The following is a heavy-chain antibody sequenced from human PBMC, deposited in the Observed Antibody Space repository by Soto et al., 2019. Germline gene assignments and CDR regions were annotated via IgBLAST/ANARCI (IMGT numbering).Heavy chain of an antibody. CDR3: ARGSEQWLVPVNWFDP. J-gene: IGHJ5*02. CDR1: GFTFSDYY. CDR2: ISSSGSTI. V-gene: IGHV3-11*01. D-gene: IGHD6-19*01. Sequence: PGGSLRLSCAAAGFTFSDYYMSWIRQAPGKGLEWVSYISSSGSTIYYADSVKGRFTISRDNAKNSLYLQMNSLRAEDTAVYYCARGSEQWLVPVNWFDPWGQGTLVTVSS.